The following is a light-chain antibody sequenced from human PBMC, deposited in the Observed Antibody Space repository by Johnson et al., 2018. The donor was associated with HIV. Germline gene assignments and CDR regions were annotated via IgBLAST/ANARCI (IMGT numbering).Light chain of an antibody. CDR3: GTWDSSLSAHV. V-gene: IGLV1-51*02. CDR2: ENT. Sequence: QSVLTQPPSVSAAPGQKVTISCSGSSSNIGNNYVSWYQQLPGKAPKLLIYENTKRPSGIPDRFSGSKSGTSATLGITGLQTGDEADYYCGTWDSSLSAHVFGTGTKVTVL. CDR1: SSNIGNNY. J-gene: IGLJ1*01.